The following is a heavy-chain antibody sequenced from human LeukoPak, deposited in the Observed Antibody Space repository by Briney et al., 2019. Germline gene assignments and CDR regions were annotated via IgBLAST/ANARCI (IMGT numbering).Heavy chain of an antibody. V-gene: IGHV4-39*01. CDR3: ARLPYYYDSSGYSFFDAFDI. Sequence: PSETLSLTCTVSGGSISSSSYYWGWIRQPPGKGLEWIGSIYYSGSTYYNPSLKSRVTISVDTSKNQFSLKLNSVTAADTAVYYCARLPYYYDSSGYSFFDAFDIWGQGTMVTVSS. D-gene: IGHD3-22*01. CDR2: IYYSGST. CDR1: GGSISSSSYY. J-gene: IGHJ3*02.